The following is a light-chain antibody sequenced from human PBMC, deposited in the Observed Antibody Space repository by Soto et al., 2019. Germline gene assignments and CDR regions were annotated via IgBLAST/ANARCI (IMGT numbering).Light chain of an antibody. Sequence: DIVLTHSPATLSLSPGERATLSCRASQSVSSYLAWYQQKPGQAPRLLIYDASNRATGIPARFSGSGSGTDFTLTISSLEPEDFAVYYCQQRSNWPLITFGQGTRLEIK. CDR1: QSVSSY. CDR2: DAS. CDR3: QQRSNWPLIT. J-gene: IGKJ5*01. V-gene: IGKV3-11*01.